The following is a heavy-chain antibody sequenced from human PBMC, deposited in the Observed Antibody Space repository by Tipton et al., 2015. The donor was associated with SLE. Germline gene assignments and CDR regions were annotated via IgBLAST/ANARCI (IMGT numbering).Heavy chain of an antibody. Sequence: SLRLSCVASGFTFKNYDMSWVRQAPGKGLEWVSNIYSGGKTHYADSVKGRFTISRDNSKNTLYLQMSSLRPQDTAIYYCTKGGAAGPMANWGQGTLVTVSS. V-gene: IGHV3-23*03. D-gene: IGHD6-13*01. J-gene: IGHJ4*02. CDR2: IYSGGKT. CDR3: TKGGAAGPMAN. CDR1: GFTFKNYD.